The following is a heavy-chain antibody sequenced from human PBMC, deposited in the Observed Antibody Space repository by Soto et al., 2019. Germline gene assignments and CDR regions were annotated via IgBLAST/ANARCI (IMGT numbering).Heavy chain of an antibody. V-gene: IGHV1-58*01. J-gene: IGHJ6*02. CDR2: IVVGSGNT. CDR1: GLTFTSSA. D-gene: IGHD2-2*01. Sequence: GASVKASCKASGLTFTSSAVQWVRQARGQRLEWIGWIVVGSGNTNYAQKFQERVTITRDMSTSTAYMELSSLRSEDTAVYYCAAANRKYCSSTSCRTPYYYYGMDVWGQGTTVTVSS. CDR3: AAANRKYCSSTSCRTPYYYYGMDV.